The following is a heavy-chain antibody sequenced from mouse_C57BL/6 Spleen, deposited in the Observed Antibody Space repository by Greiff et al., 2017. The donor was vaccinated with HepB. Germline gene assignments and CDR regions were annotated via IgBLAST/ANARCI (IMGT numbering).Heavy chain of an antibody. D-gene: IGHD1-1*01. CDR2: FYPGSGSI. Sequence: VKLMESGAELVKPGASVKLSCKASGYTFTEYTIHWVKQRSGQGLEWIGWFYPGSGSIKYNEKFKDKATLTADKSSSTVYMELSRLTSEDSAVYFGARHGGYYGSSNYDAMDYWGQGTSVTVSS. CDR3: ARHGGYYGSSNYDAMDY. CDR1: GYTFTEYT. V-gene: IGHV1-62-2*01. J-gene: IGHJ4*01.